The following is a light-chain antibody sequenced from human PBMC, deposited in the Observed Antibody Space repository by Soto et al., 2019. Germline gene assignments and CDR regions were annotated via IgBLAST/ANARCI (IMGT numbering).Light chain of an antibody. V-gene: IGKV1-5*03. J-gene: IGKJ1*01. CDR1: QSISSW. CDR2: KAS. Sequence: DIQMTKSPSTLSASVGDRVTITCRASQSISSWLAWYQQKPGKAPKLLIYKASSLESGVPSRFSGSGSGTEFTLTISILQPDDFATYYCQQYNSYSSSWTFGQGTKVEIK. CDR3: QQYNSYSSSWT.